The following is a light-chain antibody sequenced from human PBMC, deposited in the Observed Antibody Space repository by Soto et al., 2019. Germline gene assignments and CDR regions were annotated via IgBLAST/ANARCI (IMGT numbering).Light chain of an antibody. CDR1: TSNIGGSNA. CDR3: AAWDDRLRAVV. J-gene: IGLJ2*01. V-gene: IGLV1-47*02. CDR2: HNS. Sequence: QSVLTQPPSVSGTPGQRGAISCSGSTSNIGGSNAVYWYQHVPGTAPKLLIHHNSLLPSGVPDRFSGSKFGTSGYLAISGLQADDEADYYCAAWDDRLRAVVFGGGTKLTVL.